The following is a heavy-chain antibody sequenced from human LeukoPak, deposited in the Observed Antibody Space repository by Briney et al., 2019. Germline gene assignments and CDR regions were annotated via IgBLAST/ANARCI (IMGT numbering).Heavy chain of an antibody. CDR3: SGGSRFVDY. J-gene: IGHJ4*02. V-gene: IGHV3-73*01. CDR2: IRSKANSYAT. D-gene: IGHD3-16*01. CDR1: GFTFSGSA. Sequence: GGSLRLSCAASGFTFSGSAMHWVRQASGKGLEWVGRIRSKANSYATAYAASVKGRFTISRDNAKNSLFLQMNSLTVDDTAVYYCSGGSRFVDYWGQGTLVTVSS.